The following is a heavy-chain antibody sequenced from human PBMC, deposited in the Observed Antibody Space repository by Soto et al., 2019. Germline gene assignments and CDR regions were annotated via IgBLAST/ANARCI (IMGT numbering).Heavy chain of an antibody. D-gene: IGHD1-26*01. J-gene: IGHJ4*02. CDR1: GFTFSAYW. CDR3: ARVVAHYHGSYRTIDY. CDR2: INGGGSTT. Sequence: EVQLVESGGGLVQPGGSLRLSCAASGFTFSAYWMYWVRQAPGKGLVWVSRINGGGSTTSYADSVKGRFTVSRDNAKNTLYLQMTSLCAEDTAVYYCARVVAHYHGSYRTIDYWGQGTLVTVSS. V-gene: IGHV3-74*01.